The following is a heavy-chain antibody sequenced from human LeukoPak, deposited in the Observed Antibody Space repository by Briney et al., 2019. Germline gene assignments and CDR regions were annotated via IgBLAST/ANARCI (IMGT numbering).Heavy chain of an antibody. CDR1: GYTFTGYY. CDR2: INPNSGGT. Sequence: ASVKVSCKASGYTFTGYYIHWVRQAPGQGLERMGRINPNSGGTIYAQKFQGRVTMTRDTSISTAYMELSRLRSDDTAVYYCARDPHYGDFRRYYFYMDVWGKGTTVTVSS. CDR3: ARDPHYGDFRRYYFYMDV. D-gene: IGHD4-17*01. J-gene: IGHJ6*03. V-gene: IGHV1-2*06.